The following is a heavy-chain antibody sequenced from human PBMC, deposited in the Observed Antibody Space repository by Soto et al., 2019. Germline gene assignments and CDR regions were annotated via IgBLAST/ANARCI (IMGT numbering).Heavy chain of an antibody. V-gene: IGHV3-23*01. CDR2: ISGSGTTA. CDR3: AKTTDGWFSAFEI. J-gene: IGHJ3*02. D-gene: IGHD6-19*01. Sequence: EVQLLESGGGLVQPGGSLRLSCAASGFVFSSYAMSWVRQAPGKGLEWVSAISGSGTTAYYADSVKGRFIFSRDNPKNTMYLKRNSLRAEDTAVYFCAKTTDGWFSAFEIWGQGTVVTVSS. CDR1: GFVFSSYA.